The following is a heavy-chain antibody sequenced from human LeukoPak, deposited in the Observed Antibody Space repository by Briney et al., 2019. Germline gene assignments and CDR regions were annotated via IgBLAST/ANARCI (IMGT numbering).Heavy chain of an antibody. Sequence: PGGSLRLSCAASGFTFSSYWMTWVRQAPRKGLEWVANIKQDGSEKYYVDSVKGRFTISRDNAKNSLSLHMNSLRAEDTAVYYCARDRGECTNGVCYYHDFDYWGQGTLVTVSS. CDR1: GFTFSSYW. CDR2: IKQDGSEK. D-gene: IGHD2-8*01. V-gene: IGHV3-7*01. CDR3: ARDRGECTNGVCYYHDFDY. J-gene: IGHJ4*02.